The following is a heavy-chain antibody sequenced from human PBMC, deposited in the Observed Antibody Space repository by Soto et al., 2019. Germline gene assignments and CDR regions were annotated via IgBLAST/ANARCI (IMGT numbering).Heavy chain of an antibody. J-gene: IGHJ4*02. CDR3: ARDPKVFSRGYSYGRTG. CDR1: GGTFSSYA. D-gene: IGHD5-18*01. CDR2: IIPIFGTA. Sequence: SVKVSCKASGGTFSSYAISWVRQAPGQGPEWMGVIIPIFGTANYAQKFQGRVTITADESTSTAYMELSSLRSEDTAVYYCARDPKVFSRGYSYGRTGWGRGTLVTVSS. V-gene: IGHV1-69*13.